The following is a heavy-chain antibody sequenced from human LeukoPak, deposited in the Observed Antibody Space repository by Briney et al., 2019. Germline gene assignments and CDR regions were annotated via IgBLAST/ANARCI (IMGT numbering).Heavy chain of an antibody. V-gene: IGHV4-59*01. CDR2: IYYSGRT. CDR1: GASISNYY. Sequence: SETLSLTCTVSGASISNYYWSWIRQPPGKGLEWIGYIYYSGRTNYNPSLKSRVTISVDSSKNQFSLNLSSVTAADTAVYSCAKAAKYYYGSETYYYFDYWGQGILVTVSS. J-gene: IGHJ4*02. CDR3: AKAAKYYYGSETYYYFDY. D-gene: IGHD3-10*01.